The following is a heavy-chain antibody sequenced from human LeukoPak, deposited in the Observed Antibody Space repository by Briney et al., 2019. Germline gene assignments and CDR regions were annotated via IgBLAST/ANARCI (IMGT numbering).Heavy chain of an antibody. J-gene: IGHJ1*01. CDR2: INGDGSIT. CDR1: GFTFSSNW. Sequence: GSLRLSCAASGFTFSSNWMHWVRQAPGKGLVWVSRINGDGSITTLAESVKGRFSISRINADNTLHLQMNSLRGEDTAVYHCVREVGAPGSFQHWGQGALVTVSS. CDR3: VREVGAPGSFQH. V-gene: IGHV3-74*01. D-gene: IGHD1-26*01.